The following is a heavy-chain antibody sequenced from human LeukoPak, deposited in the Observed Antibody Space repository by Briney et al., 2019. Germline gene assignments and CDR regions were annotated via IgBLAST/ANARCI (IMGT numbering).Heavy chain of an antibody. CDR2: IVVGSGNT. Sequence: GTSVKVSCKASGFTFTSSAMQWVRQARGQRLEWLGWIVVGSGNTNYAQKFQERVTITRDMSTSTAYMELSSLRSEDTAVYYCAAVLHRYYYGQVYWGQGTLVTVSS. V-gene: IGHV1-58*02. CDR1: GFTFTSSA. D-gene: IGHD3-10*01. J-gene: IGHJ4*02. CDR3: AAVLHRYYYGQVY.